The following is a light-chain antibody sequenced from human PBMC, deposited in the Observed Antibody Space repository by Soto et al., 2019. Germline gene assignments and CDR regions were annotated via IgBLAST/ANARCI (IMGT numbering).Light chain of an antibody. CDR1: QRVGSY. CDR3: QQSHNTPLT. V-gene: IGKV1-39*01. J-gene: IGKJ1*01. Sequence: DIQMTQSPSSLSASVGDRVTITCRASQRVGSYLNWYQQKPGKAPTLLIYSASKLQSGVSSRFSGSGSGTDFTRTIRNLQPEDFAVYYCQQSHNTPLTFGQGTKVEI. CDR2: SAS.